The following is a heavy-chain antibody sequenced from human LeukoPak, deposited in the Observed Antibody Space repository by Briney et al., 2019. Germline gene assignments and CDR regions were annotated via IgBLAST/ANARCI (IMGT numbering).Heavy chain of an antibody. CDR3: ARDFERYTSSRTPSDY. V-gene: IGHV3-33*01. CDR2: MYYDGSTK. D-gene: IGHD2-2*01. CDR1: GFTFSYYG. Sequence: GRSLRLSCAASGFTFSYYGMHWVRQAPGKGLEWVAVMYYDGSTKYYTDSVKGRFTISRDNSKSTLYLQMNSLSAEDTAVYYCARDFERYTSSRTPSDYWGQGTLVTVSS. J-gene: IGHJ4*02.